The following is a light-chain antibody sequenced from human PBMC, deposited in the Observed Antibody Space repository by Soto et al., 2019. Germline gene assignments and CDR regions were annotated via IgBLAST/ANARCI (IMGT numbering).Light chain of an antibody. CDR1: QSVSSY. CDR2: DAS. V-gene: IGKV3-11*01. Sequence: EIVLTQSPATLSLSPGERATLSCRASQSVSSYLAWYQQKPGQAPRLLIYDASNRATGIPARFSGSGSGTDFTLTISSLEPEDFAVYYCQQRSTGGITFGPGTKVDIK. J-gene: IGKJ3*01. CDR3: QQRSTGGIT.